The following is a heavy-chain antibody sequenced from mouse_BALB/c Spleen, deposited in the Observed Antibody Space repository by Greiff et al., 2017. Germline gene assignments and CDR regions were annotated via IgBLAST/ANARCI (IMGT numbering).Heavy chain of an antibody. V-gene: IGHV1S81*02. D-gene: IGHD2-1*01. CDR1: GYTFTSYW. J-gene: IGHJ4*01. CDR2: INPSNGRT. CDR3: ARFGIYYGNYEGAMDY. Sequence: QVQLQQSGAELVKPGASVKLSCKASGYTFTSYWMHWVKQRPGQGLEWIGEINPSNGRTNYNEKFKSKATLTVDKSSSTAYMQLSSLTSEDSAVYYCARFGIYYGNYEGAMDYWGQGTSVTVSS.